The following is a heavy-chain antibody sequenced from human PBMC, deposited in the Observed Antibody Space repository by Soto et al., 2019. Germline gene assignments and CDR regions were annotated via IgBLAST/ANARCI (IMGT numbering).Heavy chain of an antibody. V-gene: IGHV1-69*08. CDR1: GGTFSPYT. Sequence: QVQLVQSGAEVKKPGSSVKVSCKASGGTFSPYTINWVRQAPGQGLEWMGRIIPFLGVTNYAQKFQARVKITADKSTTTAYMELSGLRFEDTAVYYCARDWESTVSTWSFGAFWGRGTLVTVSS. CDR2: IIPFLGVT. D-gene: IGHD3-10*01. J-gene: IGHJ4*02. CDR3: ARDWESTVSTWSFGAF.